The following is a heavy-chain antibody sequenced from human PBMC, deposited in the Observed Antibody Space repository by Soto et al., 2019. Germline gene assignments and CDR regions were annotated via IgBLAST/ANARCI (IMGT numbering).Heavy chain of an antibody. CDR2: IFFTGIT. V-gene: IGHV4-61*01. Sequence: QVQLQESGPGLVRPSETLSLTCTVSGGSVTTGSYNWNWIRRPPGKGLEWIGNIFFTGITHYNPSLNNRVTMSVDTSKNQFSLTVTSVTAADTAVYYCARDGHGMDVWGQGTTVTVSS. J-gene: IGHJ6*02. CDR3: ARDGHGMDV. CDR1: GGSVTTGSYN.